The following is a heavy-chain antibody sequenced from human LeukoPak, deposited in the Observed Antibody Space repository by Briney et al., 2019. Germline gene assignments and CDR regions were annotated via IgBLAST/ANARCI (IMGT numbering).Heavy chain of an antibody. V-gene: IGHV4-59*08. J-gene: IGHJ4*02. D-gene: IGHD2-15*01. CDR3: ASSPRYCSGGSCPYYFDY. CDR1: GGSISSYY. Sequence: PSETLSLTCTVSGGSISSYYWSWIRQPPGKGLEWIGYIYYSGSTNYNPSLKSRVTISVDKSKNQFSLKLSSVTAADTAVYYCASSPRYCSGGSCPYYFDYWGQGTLVTVSS. CDR2: IYYSGST.